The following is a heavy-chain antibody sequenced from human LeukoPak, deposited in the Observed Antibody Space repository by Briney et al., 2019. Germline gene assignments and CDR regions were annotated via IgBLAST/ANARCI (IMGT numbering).Heavy chain of an antibody. J-gene: IGHJ3*02. V-gene: IGHV4-34*01. Sequence: SETLSLTCAVYGGSFRGYYWSWIRQPPGKGLEWIGEINHSGSTNYNPSLKSRVTISLDTSMKKFSLKLSSVTAADTTVYYCARVRRYTSRPDAFDIWGQGTTVTVSS. CDR3: ARVRRYTSRPDAFDI. D-gene: IGHD6-13*01. CDR1: GGSFRGYY. CDR2: INHSGST.